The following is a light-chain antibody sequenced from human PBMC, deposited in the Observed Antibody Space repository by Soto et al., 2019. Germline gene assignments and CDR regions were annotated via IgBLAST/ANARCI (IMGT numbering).Light chain of an antibody. J-gene: IGKJ5*01. V-gene: IGKV3D-11*02. Sequence: TLVLYPGGRATPCHRASQSINSSYFSWYQHQPAQAPILLIKDASNRATAIPARISSSGAGTYYTITISSLEPEDVAVYYCQQRSYWLITFGQGTRLEIK. CDR3: QQRSYWLIT. CDR1: QSINSSY. CDR2: DAS.